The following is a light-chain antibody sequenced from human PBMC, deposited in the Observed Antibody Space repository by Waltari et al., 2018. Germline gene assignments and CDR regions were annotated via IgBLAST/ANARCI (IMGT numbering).Light chain of an antibody. CDR1: NSDVGTCDF. CDR3: SSYTSTNSLV. CDR2: DVA. J-gene: IGLJ1*01. V-gene: IGLV2-14*03. Sequence: QSALTQPASVSGSPGQSITFSCTGINSDVGTCDFVSWYQQHPGKAPKLIIYDVANRPLGFSNRCSGSKSGNTASLPISGLQSEDEADYYCSSYTSTNSLVFGTGTKVTVL.